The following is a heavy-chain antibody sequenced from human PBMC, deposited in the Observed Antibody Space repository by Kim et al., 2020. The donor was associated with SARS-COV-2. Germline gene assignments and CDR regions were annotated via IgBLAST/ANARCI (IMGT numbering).Heavy chain of an antibody. CDR2: ISGSGGST. V-gene: IGHV3-23*01. J-gene: IGHJ5*02. Sequence: GGSLRLSCAASGFTFSSYAMSWVRQDPGKGLEWVSAISGSGGSTYYADSVKGRFTISRDNSKNTLYLQMNSLRAEDTAVYYCAKDAPLVVVGANWFDPWGQGTLVTVSS. D-gene: IGHD3-22*01. CDR3: AKDAPLVVVGANWFDP. CDR1: GFTFSSYA.